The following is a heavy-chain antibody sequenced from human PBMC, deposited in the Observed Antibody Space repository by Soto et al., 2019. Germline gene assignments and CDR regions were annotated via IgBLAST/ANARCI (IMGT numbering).Heavy chain of an antibody. D-gene: IGHD5-18*01. J-gene: IGHJ4*02. CDR2: SNVYNGNT. CDR1: GYTFTHFG. CDR3: ARAIAGGYGYTTLDY. V-gene: IGHV1-18*01. Sequence: QVQLVQSGAEVKKPGASVRVSCKASGYTFTHFGVSWVRQAPGQGLEWMGWSNVYNGNTDYAQKFQGRVTMTTDPSTSTAYMDLRSLRSVDTAVYYCARAIAGGYGYTTLDYWVQGTLVTVSS.